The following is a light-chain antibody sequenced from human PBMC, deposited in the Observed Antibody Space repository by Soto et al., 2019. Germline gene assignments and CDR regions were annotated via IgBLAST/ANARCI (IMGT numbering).Light chain of an antibody. Sequence: QSVLTQPASVSGSLGQSITISCTGTSSDIGAYNYVSWYQQHPGKAPKLMIFEVNNRPSGVFDRFSGSKSGNTASLTISGLQAEDEADYYCSSYTTTSTTYVFGTGTKLTVL. CDR1: SSDIGAYNY. CDR3: SSYTTTSTTYV. J-gene: IGLJ1*01. CDR2: EVN. V-gene: IGLV2-14*01.